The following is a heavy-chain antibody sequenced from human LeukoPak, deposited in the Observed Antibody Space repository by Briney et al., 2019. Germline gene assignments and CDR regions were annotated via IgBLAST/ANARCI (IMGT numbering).Heavy chain of an antibody. CDR1: GFTLSSYW. J-gene: IGHJ4*02. CDR2: IKQDGSEK. V-gene: IGHV3-7*01. Sequence: PGGSLRLSCAASGFTLSSYWMTWVRQAPGKGLEWVANIKQDGSEKHYVDSVKGRFTISRDNAKNSLFLQVNSLRIEDTAMYYCARGGIVWSNYYVYWGQGTLVTVSS. CDR3: ARGGIVWSNYYVY. D-gene: IGHD3-3*01.